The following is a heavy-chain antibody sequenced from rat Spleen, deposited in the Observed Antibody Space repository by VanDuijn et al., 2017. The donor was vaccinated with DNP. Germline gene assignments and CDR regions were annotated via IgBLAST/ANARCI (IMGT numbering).Heavy chain of an antibody. CDR3: ARDKDYGYMPFDY. J-gene: IGHJ2*01. Sequence: EVKLVESGGGLVQPGRSLKLSCAGSGFTFSDYYMAWVRQTPTKGLDWVASISSDGSHTYYRDSVKGRFTISRDNAKNTLYLQMNSLRSEDTATYYCARDKDYGYMPFDYWGQGVMVTVSS. CDR1: GFTFSDYY. V-gene: IGHV5-7*01. CDR2: ISSDGSHT. D-gene: IGHD1-9*01.